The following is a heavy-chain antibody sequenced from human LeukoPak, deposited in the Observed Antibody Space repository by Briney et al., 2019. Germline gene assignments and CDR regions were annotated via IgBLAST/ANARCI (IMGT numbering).Heavy chain of an antibody. J-gene: IGHJ6*03. D-gene: IGHD5-18*01. Sequence: PSETLSLTCAVYGGSFSGYYWSWIRQPPGKGLEWIGEINHSGSTNYNPSLKSRVTISVDTSKNQFSLKLSSVTAADTAVYYCARGGRGYSNHYYYYYMDVWGKGTTVTVSS. V-gene: IGHV4-34*01. CDR2: INHSGST. CDR1: GGSFSGYY. CDR3: ARGGRGYSNHYYYYYMDV.